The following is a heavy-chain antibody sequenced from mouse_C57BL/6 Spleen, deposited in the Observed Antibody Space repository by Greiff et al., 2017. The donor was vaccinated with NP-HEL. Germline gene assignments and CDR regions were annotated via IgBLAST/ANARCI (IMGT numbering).Heavy chain of an antibody. V-gene: IGHV3-6*01. CDR1: GYSIISGYY. CDR2: ISYDGSN. D-gene: IGHD1-1*01. J-gene: IGHJ2*01. Sequence: EESGPGLVKPSQSLSLTCSVTGYSIISGYYWNWIRQFPGNKLEWMGYISYDGSNNYNPSLKNRISITRDTSKNQFFLKLNSVTTEDTATYYCARDGAITTGLDYWGQGTTLTVSS. CDR3: ARDGAITTGLDY.